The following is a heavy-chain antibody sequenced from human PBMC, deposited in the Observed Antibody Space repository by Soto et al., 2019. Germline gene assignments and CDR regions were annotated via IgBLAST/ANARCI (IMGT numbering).Heavy chain of an antibody. Sequence: EVQLLESGGGLVQPGGSLRLSCAASGFSFSTYAMTWVRQAPGKGLEWVSAITGSGNNMYYADSVKGRFTISRDNSKNILYLQMNSMRAEDTAVYYCAKEYNFVGWFDPWGQGTLVTVSS. V-gene: IGHV3-23*01. CDR3: AKEYNFVGWFDP. D-gene: IGHD1-1*01. J-gene: IGHJ5*02. CDR2: ITGSGNNM. CDR1: GFSFSTYA.